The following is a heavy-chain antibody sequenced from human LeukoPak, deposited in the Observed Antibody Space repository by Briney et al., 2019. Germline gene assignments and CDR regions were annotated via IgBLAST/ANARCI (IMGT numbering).Heavy chain of an antibody. J-gene: IGHJ4*02. CDR3: AAARNFRFEY. CDR2: MNGEGTTI. D-gene: IGHD1-7*01. Sequence: PGGSLRLSCATSGLTFRTTWMHWVRQAPGKGLMWVSRMNGEGTTIDYADFVKGRFTVSRDYAKNTLFLQMNNLRTEDTALYFCAAARNFRFEYWGQGSLVIVSA. V-gene: IGHV3-74*01. CDR1: GLTFRTTW.